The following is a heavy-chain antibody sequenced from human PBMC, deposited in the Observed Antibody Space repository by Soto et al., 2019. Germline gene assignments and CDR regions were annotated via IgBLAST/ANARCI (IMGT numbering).Heavy chain of an antibody. J-gene: IGHJ3*02. D-gene: IGHD3-22*01. CDR2: ISYSGST. CDR3: ARHLLLYYYDSSGYYLRHAFDI. Sequence: QVQLQESGPGLVKPSETLSLTCTVSGGSISSYYWSWIRQPPGKGLEWIGYISYSGSTSYNPSLKSRVTRSVETTKNQFSLKLSLVTAADTAVYYCARHLLLYYYDSSGYYLRHAFDIWGQGTMVTVSS. CDR1: GGSISSYY. V-gene: IGHV4-59*08.